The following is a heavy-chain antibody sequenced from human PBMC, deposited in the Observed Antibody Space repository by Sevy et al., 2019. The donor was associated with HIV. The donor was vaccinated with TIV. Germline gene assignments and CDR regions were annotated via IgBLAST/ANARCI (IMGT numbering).Heavy chain of an antibody. Sequence: ASVKVSRKASGYTFTSYGISWVRQAPGQGLEWMGWISAYNGNTNYAQKLQGRVTMTTDTSTGTAYMELRSLRSDDTAVYYCARVPHIVVVPAAIHPFDPWGQGTLVTVSS. CDR3: ARVPHIVVVPAAIHPFDP. CDR2: ISAYNGNT. D-gene: IGHD2-2*01. J-gene: IGHJ5*02. V-gene: IGHV1-18*01. CDR1: GYTFTSYG.